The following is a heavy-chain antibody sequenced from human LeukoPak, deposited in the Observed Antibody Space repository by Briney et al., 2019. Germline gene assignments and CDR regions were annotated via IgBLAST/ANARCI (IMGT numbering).Heavy chain of an antibody. Sequence: ASVKVSCKASGYTFTGYYMHWVRQAPGQGLEWMGWINPNSGGTNYAQKFQGRVTMTRDTSISTAYMELSRLRSDDTAVYYCARNRITMVRGVIDSSNWFDPWGQGTLVTVYS. J-gene: IGHJ5*02. D-gene: IGHD3-10*01. CDR3: ARNRITMVRGVIDSSNWFDP. CDR1: GYTFTGYY. CDR2: INPNSGGT. V-gene: IGHV1-2*02.